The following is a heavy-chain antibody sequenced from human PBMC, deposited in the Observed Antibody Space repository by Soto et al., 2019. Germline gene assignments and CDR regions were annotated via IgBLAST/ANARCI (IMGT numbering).Heavy chain of an antibody. CDR2: IIPIFGTA. CDR3: ESVGYSSGWYYFDY. Sequence: SVKVSFRASGGTFSSYAISWVRHAPGQGLEWMGGIIPIFGTANYAQKFQGRVTITADESTSTAYMELRSLRSEDTAVYYCESVGYSSGWYYFDYCGQGTLVTVYS. CDR1: GGTFSSYA. V-gene: IGHV1-69*13. D-gene: IGHD6-19*01. J-gene: IGHJ4*02.